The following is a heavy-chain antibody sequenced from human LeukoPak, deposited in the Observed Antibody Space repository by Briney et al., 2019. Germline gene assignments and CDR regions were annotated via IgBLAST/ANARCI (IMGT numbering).Heavy chain of an antibody. V-gene: IGHV1-2*02. D-gene: IGHD4-17*01. CDR1: GYTFTGYY. CDR2: INPDSGGT. CDR3: ARLATVTTPNYYDYMDV. J-gene: IGHJ6*03. Sequence: GASVKVSCKASGYTFTGYYLHWVRQAPGQGLEWMGWINPDSGGTNYAQKFQGRVTMTRDTSISTAYMELSRLRSDDTAVYYCARLATVTTPNYYDYMDVWGKGTTVTVSS.